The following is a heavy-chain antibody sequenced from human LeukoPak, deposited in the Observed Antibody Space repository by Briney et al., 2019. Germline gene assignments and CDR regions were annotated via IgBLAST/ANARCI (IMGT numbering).Heavy chain of an antibody. Sequence: SVKFSCKASGGTFSSYAISWVRQAPGQGLEWMGRIIPIFGTANYAQKFQGRVTITTDESTSTAYMELSSLRSEDTAVYYCARDLGTTNSFDYWGQGTLVTVSS. CDR1: GGTFSSYA. CDR2: IIPIFGTA. J-gene: IGHJ4*02. V-gene: IGHV1-69*05. CDR3: ARDLGTTNSFDY. D-gene: IGHD1-7*01.